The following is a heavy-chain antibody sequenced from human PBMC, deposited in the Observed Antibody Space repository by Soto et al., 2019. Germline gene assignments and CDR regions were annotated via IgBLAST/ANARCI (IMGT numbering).Heavy chain of an antibody. V-gene: IGHV4-61*01. Sequence: SETLSLTCTVSGGSVSSVNNFWTWIRQPPGKGLEWIGHISYNGRNTYNPSLTGRVTTSLDTSRNQFSLRLSSLTAADTAVYYCARAGDFRIDPWGQGTLVTVSS. CDR2: ISYNGRN. D-gene: IGHD3-10*01. CDR1: GGSVSSVNNF. CDR3: ARAGDFRIDP. J-gene: IGHJ5*02.